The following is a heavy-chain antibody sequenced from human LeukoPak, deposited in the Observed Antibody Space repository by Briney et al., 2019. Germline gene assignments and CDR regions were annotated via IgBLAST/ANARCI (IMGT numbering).Heavy chain of an antibody. CDR1: GGSFSGYY. D-gene: IGHD6-6*01. Sequence: PSETLTLTCAVYGGSFSGYYWSWIRQPPGKGLEWLGEFSHSGSTNYNPTLKSRVTISVDTSKNQFPLKLSSVTAADTAVYYCARSNIAARVFRRWGQGTLVTVSS. V-gene: IGHV4-34*01. CDR3: ARSNIAARVFRR. CDR2: FSHSGST. J-gene: IGHJ1*01.